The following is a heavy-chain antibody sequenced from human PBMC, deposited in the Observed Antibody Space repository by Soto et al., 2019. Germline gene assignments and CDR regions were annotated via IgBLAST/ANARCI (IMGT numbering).Heavy chain of an antibody. CDR3: ARWARDYYDRSGFYYYYGMDG. J-gene: IGHJ6*02. V-gene: IGHV4-4*02. D-gene: IGHD3-22*01. Sequence: SETLSLTCAVSGGSISSSNWWSWVRQPPGKGLEWLGEIYHSGSTNYNPSLKSRVTISVDKSRNQFSLKLSCVTAADTAVYYCARWARDYYDRSGFYYYYGMDGWGQGTTGTV. CDR1: GGSISSSNW. CDR2: IYHSGST.